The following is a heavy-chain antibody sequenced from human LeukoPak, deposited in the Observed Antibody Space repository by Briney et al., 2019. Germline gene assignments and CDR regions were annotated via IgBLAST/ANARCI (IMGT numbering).Heavy chain of an antibody. CDR3: GRGDDLMSGSYDGFNP. D-gene: IGHD3-9*01. CDR1: CVSMNNNY. Sequence: PSETLPLTCAVSCVSMNNNYWVWIRPSPGGAPKGIGYMSFSGSATYNPSLNSRVPISVDSSKNQFSLDLISVTAGDTAVFYCGRGDDLMSGSYDGFNPWGQGTLVIVSS. V-gene: IGHV4-4*09. CDR2: MSFSGSA. J-gene: IGHJ5*02.